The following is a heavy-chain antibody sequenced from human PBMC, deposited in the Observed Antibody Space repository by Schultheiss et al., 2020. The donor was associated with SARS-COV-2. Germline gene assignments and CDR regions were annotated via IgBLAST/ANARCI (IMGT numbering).Heavy chain of an antibody. V-gene: IGHV3-7*03. CDR3: ARDGYGDYFDY. Sequence: GGSLRLSCAASGFTSSSYAMSWVRQAPGKGLEWVAVIWYDGSKKYYVDSVKGRFTISRDNAKNSSYFQMNSLRAEDTAVYYCARDGYGDYFDYWGQGSLVTVSS. D-gene: IGHD4-17*01. CDR2: IWYDGSKK. CDR1: GFTSSSYA. J-gene: IGHJ4*02.